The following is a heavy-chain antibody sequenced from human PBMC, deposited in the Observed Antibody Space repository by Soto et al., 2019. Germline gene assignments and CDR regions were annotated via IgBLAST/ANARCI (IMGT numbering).Heavy chain of an antibody. D-gene: IGHD3-3*01. CDR3: AKDRPVLRFLEWLLFDY. Sequence: GGSLRLSCAASGFTFSSYAMSWVRQAPGKWLEWVSAISGSGGSTYYADSVKGRFTISRDNSKNTLYLQMNSLRAEDTAVYYCAKDRPVLRFLEWLLFDYWGQGXLVTVYS. CDR2: ISGSGGST. CDR1: GFTFSSYA. J-gene: IGHJ4*02. V-gene: IGHV3-23*01.